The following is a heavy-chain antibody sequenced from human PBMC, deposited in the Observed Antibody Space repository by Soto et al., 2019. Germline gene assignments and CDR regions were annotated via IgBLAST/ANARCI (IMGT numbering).Heavy chain of an antibody. V-gene: IGHV1-2*02. CDR3: ARAREDSSGWFDY. Sequence: GASVKVSCKASGYIFSDNYIHWVRQAPGQGLEWMAWINPKSGGTNYARNFQGRVTLTRDTSISTAYMDLSRLTSDDTAVYYCARAREDSSGWFDYWGQGPLVTVSS. CDR2: INPKSGGT. D-gene: IGHD6-19*01. CDR1: GYIFSDNY. J-gene: IGHJ4*02.